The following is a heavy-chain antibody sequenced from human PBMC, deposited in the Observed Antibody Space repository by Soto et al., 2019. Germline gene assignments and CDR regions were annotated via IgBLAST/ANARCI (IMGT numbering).Heavy chain of an antibody. Sequence: QVQLVQSGAEVKKPGASVKVSCKASGYTFTNYAMHWVRQAPGQRLEWMGWINAGNGNTKYSQKFQGRVTITRDTSASTAYMELSSLRSEDTAVYYCARVTGYSASDYWGQGTLVTVSS. CDR1: GYTFTNYA. J-gene: IGHJ4*02. D-gene: IGHD3-9*01. CDR2: INAGNGNT. CDR3: ARVTGYSASDY. V-gene: IGHV1-3*01.